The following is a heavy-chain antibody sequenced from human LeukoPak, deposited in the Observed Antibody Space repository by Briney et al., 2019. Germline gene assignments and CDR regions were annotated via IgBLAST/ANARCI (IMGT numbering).Heavy chain of an antibody. Sequence: GGSLRLSCAASGFTFSSYSMNWVRQAPGKGLEWVSSISSSSYIYYADSVKGRFTISRDNAKNSLYLQMNSLRAEDTAVYYCARDSGYCSGGSCHPGYWGQGTLVTVSS. CDR1: GFTFSSYS. CDR3: ARDSGYCSGGSCHPGY. V-gene: IGHV3-21*01. CDR2: ISSSSYI. J-gene: IGHJ4*02. D-gene: IGHD2-15*01.